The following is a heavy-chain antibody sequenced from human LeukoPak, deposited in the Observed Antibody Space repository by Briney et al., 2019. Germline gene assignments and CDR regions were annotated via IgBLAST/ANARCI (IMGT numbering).Heavy chain of an antibody. V-gene: IGHV3-30*18. J-gene: IGHJ6*02. Sequence: GRSLRLSCAASGFTFSSYGMHWVRQAPGKGLEWVAVISYDGSNKYYADSVKGRFTISRDNSKNTLYLQMNSLRAEDTAVYYCAKGGSSWYVSYYYYYGMGVWGQGTTVTVSS. CDR2: ISYDGSNK. CDR3: AKGGSSWYVSYYYYYGMGV. D-gene: IGHD6-13*01. CDR1: GFTFSSYG.